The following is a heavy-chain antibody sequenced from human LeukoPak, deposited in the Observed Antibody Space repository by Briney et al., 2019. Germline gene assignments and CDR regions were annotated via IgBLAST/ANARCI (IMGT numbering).Heavy chain of an antibody. J-gene: IGHJ6*03. CDR3: ARGPRGYYYYYMDV. CDR1: GGSISSYY. V-gene: IGHV4-59*12. Sequence: PSETLSLTCTVSGGSISSYYWSWIRQPPGKGLEWIGYIYYSGSTNYNPSLKSRVTISVDTSKNQFSLKLSSVTAADTAVYYCARGPRGYYYYYMDVWGKGTTVTVSS. CDR2: IYYSGST.